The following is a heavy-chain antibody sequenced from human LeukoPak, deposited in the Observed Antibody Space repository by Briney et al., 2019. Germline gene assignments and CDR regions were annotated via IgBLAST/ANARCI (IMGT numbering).Heavy chain of an antibody. D-gene: IGHD3-22*01. Sequence: WGSLRLSCAAAGFAGSNNCMSWIRQAPGKGLEWGSIIYVGGSTYYADYVNGRFTISRHNSRNTLFLPMNSLSTEHTAVYYCARAYDSSGYWPEYFHHWGQGTLVTVSS. CDR3: ARAYDSSGYWPEYFHH. V-gene: IGHV3-53*04. J-gene: IGHJ1*01. CDR1: GFAGSNNC. CDR2: IYVGGST.